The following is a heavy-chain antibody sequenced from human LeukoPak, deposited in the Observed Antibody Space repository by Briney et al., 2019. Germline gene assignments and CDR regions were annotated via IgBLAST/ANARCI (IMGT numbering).Heavy chain of an antibody. D-gene: IGHD2-2*01. CDR3: AKGPYCSSTSCYWHDAFDI. CDR2: ISGSGGST. J-gene: IGHJ3*02. Sequence: GSLRLSCAASGFTFSSYAMSWVRQAPGKGLEWVSAISGSGGSTYYADSVKGRFTISRDHSKNTLYLQMNSLRAEDTAVYYCAKGPYCSSTSCYWHDAFDIWGQGTMVTVSS. V-gene: IGHV3-23*01. CDR1: GFTFSSYA.